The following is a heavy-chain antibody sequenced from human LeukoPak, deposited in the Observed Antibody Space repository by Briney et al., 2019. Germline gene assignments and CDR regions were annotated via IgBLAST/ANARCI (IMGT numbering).Heavy chain of an antibody. J-gene: IGHJ4*02. CDR3: ALVATQKQNDY. CDR1: GFTLRTYS. V-gene: IGHV3-21*04. Sequence: GGSLRLSCVASGFTLRTYSMNWVRQAPGKGLEWVSSISSSSNHINYADSVKGRFTISRDNSKNTLYLQMNSLRAEDTAVYYCALVATQKQNDYWGQGTLVTVSS. D-gene: IGHD5-12*01. CDR2: ISSSSNHI.